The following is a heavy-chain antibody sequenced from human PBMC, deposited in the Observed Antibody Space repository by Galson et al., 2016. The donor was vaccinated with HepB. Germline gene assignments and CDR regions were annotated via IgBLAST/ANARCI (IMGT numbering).Heavy chain of an antibody. CDR3: VRDPFHIQDPTVALGGYYFDY. Sequence: SLRLSCAASRFTFSFYRMNWVRQAPGKGLEWVSYISTGGSTVYYADSVKGRFTISRDNAKKSLYLQMNSLRAEDTAVYYCVRDPFHIQDPTVALGGYYFDYWGQGTLVTVSS. D-gene: IGHD4-23*01. V-gene: IGHV3-48*01. J-gene: IGHJ4*02. CDR1: RFTFSFYR. CDR2: ISTGGSTV.